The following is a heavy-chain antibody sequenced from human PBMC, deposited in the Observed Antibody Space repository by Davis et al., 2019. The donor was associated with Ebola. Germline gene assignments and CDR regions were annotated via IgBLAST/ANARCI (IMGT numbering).Heavy chain of an antibody. D-gene: IGHD3-3*01. CDR1: GYTFTSYY. J-gene: IGHJ3*02. Sequence: ASVKVSCKASGYTFTSYYMHWVRQAPGQGLEWMGIINPSGGSTSYAQKFQGWVTMTRDTSISTAYMELSRLRSDDTAVYYCARGLYDFDAFDIWGQGTMVTVSS. CDR3: ARGLYDFDAFDI. V-gene: IGHV1-46*01. CDR2: INPSGGST.